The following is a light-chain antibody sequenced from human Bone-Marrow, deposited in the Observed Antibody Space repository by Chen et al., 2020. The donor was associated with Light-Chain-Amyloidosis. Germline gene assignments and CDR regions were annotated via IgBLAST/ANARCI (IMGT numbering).Light chain of an antibody. Sequence: QSALTQPASVSGSPGQSIIISCTGTSSDVGGYNYVSWYQQHPGKAPKLMIYDVSNRPSGVSNRFSGSKSGNTASLTISELQAEDEADYYCSSYTSSSTLAVVFGGGTKLTVL. V-gene: IGLV2-14*01. CDR2: DVS. CDR1: SSDVGGYNY. CDR3: SSYTSSSTLAVV. J-gene: IGLJ2*01.